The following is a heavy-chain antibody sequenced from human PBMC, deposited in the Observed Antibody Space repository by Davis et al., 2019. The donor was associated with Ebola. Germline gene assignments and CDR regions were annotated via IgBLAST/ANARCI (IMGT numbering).Heavy chain of an antibody. J-gene: IGHJ4*02. Sequence: GESLKISCAASGFIFSRYGMNWVRQTPGKGLEWVSGISGGGYTTDYADSVKGRFTISRDNSKTTLYLHMNSLRAEDTAIYYCAKEKVTGSSYYLDYWGQGTLVNVSS. CDR1: GFIFSRYG. V-gene: IGHV3-23*01. CDR2: ISGGGYTT. CDR3: AKEKVTGSSYYLDY. D-gene: IGHD7-27*01.